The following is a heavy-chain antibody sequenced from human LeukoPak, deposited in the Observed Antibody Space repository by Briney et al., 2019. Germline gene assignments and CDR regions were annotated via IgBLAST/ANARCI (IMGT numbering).Heavy chain of an antibody. CDR1: GFTFSDYA. V-gene: IGHV3-9*01. J-gene: IGHJ4*02. Sequence: GGSLRLSCAASGFTFSDYAMHWVRQAPGKGLEWVSGISWNSGSIGYADSVKGRFTISRDNAKNSLYLQMNSLRAEDTAVYYCAREIFWSGYYSNLHFDYWGRGTQVTVSS. CDR3: AREIFWSGYYSNLHFDY. CDR2: ISWNSGSI. D-gene: IGHD3-3*01.